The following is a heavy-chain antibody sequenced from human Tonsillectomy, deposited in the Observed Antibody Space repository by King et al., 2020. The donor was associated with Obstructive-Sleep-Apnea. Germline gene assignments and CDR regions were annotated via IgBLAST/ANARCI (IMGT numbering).Heavy chain of an antibody. CDR1: GYIFNIYG. V-gene: IGHV1-18*01. CDR3: ARGRQLSRIEVAGNFDY. CDR2: ISADNGNT. D-gene: IGHD6-19*01. Sequence: LVESGAEVKKPGASVKVSCKASGYIFNIYGISWVRLAPGQGLEWMGWISADNGNTNYAQKFQGRVTMTTDTSTSTAYMELRSLRSDDTAVYYCARGRQLSRIEVAGNFDYWGQGTLVTVSS. J-gene: IGHJ4*02.